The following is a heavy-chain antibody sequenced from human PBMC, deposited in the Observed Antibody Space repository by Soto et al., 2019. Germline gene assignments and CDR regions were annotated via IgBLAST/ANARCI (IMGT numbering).Heavy chain of an antibody. J-gene: IGHJ3*02. CDR3: ARGIVVDRGDAFDI. D-gene: IGHD3-22*01. CDR2: IYYSGST. V-gene: IGHV4-31*03. CDR1: WGSSSSGGYC. Sequence: PSDTLALTCTVSWGSSSSGGYCWSWSREHAGKGLEGIGYIYYSGSTYYDPSLKSRVTISVGTSKNQFSLKLSSVTAADTAVYYCARGIVVDRGDAFDIWGQGTMVTVSS.